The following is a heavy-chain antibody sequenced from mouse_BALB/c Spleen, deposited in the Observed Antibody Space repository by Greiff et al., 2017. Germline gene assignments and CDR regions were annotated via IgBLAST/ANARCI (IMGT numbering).Heavy chain of an antibody. CDR1: GYSITSDYA. Sequence: EVHLVESGPGLVKPSQSLSLTCTVTGYSITSDYAWNWIRQFPGNKLEWMGYISYSGSTSYNPSLKSRISITRDTSKNQFFLQLNSVTTEDTATYYCARQLAYWGQGTLVTVSA. V-gene: IGHV3-2*02. CDR2: ISYSGST. D-gene: IGHD4-1*02. CDR3: ARQLAY. J-gene: IGHJ3*01.